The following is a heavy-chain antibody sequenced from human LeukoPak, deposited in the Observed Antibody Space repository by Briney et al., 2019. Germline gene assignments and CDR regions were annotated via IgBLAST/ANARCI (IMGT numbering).Heavy chain of an antibody. CDR2: ISADGDST. V-gene: IGHV3-23*01. J-gene: IGHJ4*02. CDR1: GLTFSSYA. D-gene: IGHD2-2*01. CDR3: AKRRYCTSTSCHDFDY. Sequence: GGSLRLSCAASGLTFSSYAMSWVRQTPGKGLEWVSAISADGDSTYYADSVKGRFTISRDNSKNTLYLQMNSLRPGDTAVYYCAKRRYCTSTSCHDFDYWGQGTLVTVSS.